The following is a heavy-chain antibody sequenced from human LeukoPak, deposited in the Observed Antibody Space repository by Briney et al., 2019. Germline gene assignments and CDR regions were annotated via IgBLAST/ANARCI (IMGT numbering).Heavy chain of an antibody. CDR3: ARESYAMGS. CDR1: GGSIGSYY. V-gene: IGHV4-4*07. Sequence: PSGTLSLTCTASGGSIGSYYWSWIRQPAGKGLAWVGLIYTSGSTNYNPSLKSRVTISVDTSKNQFSLKLSSVTAADTAVYYCARESYAMGSWGQGTLVTVSS. D-gene: IGHD2-8*01. J-gene: IGHJ4*02. CDR2: IYTSGST.